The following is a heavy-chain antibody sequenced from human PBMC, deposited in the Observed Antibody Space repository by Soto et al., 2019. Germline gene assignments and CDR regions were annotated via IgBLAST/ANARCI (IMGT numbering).Heavy chain of an antibody. D-gene: IGHD3-22*01. J-gene: IGHJ5*02. CDR2: IYHSGST. V-gene: IGHV4-30-2*01. CDR3: AKGSSGYKPHWFDP. Sequence: LCRYGPVSGGSIRSGGYSWSWIRQPPGKGLEWIGYIYHSGSTYYNPSLKSRVTISVDRSKNQFSLKLSSVTAADTAVYYCAKGSSGYKPHWFDPWGQGTLVTVSS. CDR1: GGSIRSGGYS.